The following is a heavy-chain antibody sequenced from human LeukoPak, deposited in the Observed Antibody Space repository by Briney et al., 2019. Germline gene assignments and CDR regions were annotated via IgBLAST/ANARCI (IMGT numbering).Heavy chain of an antibody. Sequence: GGSLRLSCVAYGFTLTDYYMSWIRQAPGRGLEWASDISGSGRNVYYGDSVKGRFTISRDNAKNSLYLQMNNLRAEDTAVYYCARSIGYYYTMDVWGQGTTVTVSS. D-gene: IGHD3-22*01. J-gene: IGHJ6*02. V-gene: IGHV3-11*01. CDR3: ARSIGYYYTMDV. CDR2: ISGSGRNV. CDR1: GFTLTDYY.